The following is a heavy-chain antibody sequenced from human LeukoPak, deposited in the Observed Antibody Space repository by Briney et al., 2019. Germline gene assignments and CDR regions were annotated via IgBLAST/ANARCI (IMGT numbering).Heavy chain of an antibody. Sequence: EYLKIPCRVSGYSFTSYWIALVRPMPGKGLEWMGRIYPCGTDTRYSASFEGRGPISADDPVSTAYLPWSSLKASDTAMYYCARHARGAMAGNYYMDGWGKGTTVTISS. CDR1: GYSFTSYW. D-gene: IGHD6-19*01. V-gene: IGHV5-51*01. CDR2: IYPCGTDT. J-gene: IGHJ6*03. CDR3: ARHARGAMAGNYYMDG.